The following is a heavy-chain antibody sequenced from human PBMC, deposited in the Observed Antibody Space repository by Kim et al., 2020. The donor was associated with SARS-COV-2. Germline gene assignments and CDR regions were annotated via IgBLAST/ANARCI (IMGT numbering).Heavy chain of an antibody. D-gene: IGHD6-13*01. Sequence: PTYAQSFTGRFVVSLDTSVSTAYLQISSLKAEDTAVYYCARGVAAAGGDYWGQGTLVTVSS. V-gene: IGHV7-4-1*02. CDR2: P. CDR3: ARGVAAAGGDY. J-gene: IGHJ4*02.